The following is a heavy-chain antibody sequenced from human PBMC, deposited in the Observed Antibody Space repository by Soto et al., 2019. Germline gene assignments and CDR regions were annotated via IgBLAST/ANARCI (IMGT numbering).Heavy chain of an antibody. J-gene: IGHJ6*02. CDR1: GFSLNTGGLG. Sequence: QITLKESGPTLVKPTQTLTLTCTFSGFSLNTGGLGVGWIRQPPGKALEWLALIYWDDDKRYSPSLKSRLSITKDTSNHQVVLTMTNMDPVETATYYCTHSRCGGDSLRTYSSHYYYGMDVWGQGTTVNVSS. CDR3: THSRCGGDSLRTYSSHYYYGMDV. D-gene: IGHD2-21*02. V-gene: IGHV2-5*02. CDR2: IYWDDDK.